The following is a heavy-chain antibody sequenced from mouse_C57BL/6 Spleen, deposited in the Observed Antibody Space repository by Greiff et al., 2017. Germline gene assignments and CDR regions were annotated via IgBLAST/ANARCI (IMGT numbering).Heavy chain of an antibody. D-gene: IGHD2-2*01. CDR3: ARRGVYYGYEGYFDY. Sequence: QVQLQQSGAELARPGASVKLFCKASGYTFTSYGISWVKQRTGQGLEWIGEIYPRSGNTYYNEKFKGKATLTADKSSSTAYMELRSLTSEDSAVYFCARRGVYYGYEGYFDYWGQGTTLTVSS. V-gene: IGHV1-81*01. CDR1: GYTFTSYG. J-gene: IGHJ2*01. CDR2: IYPRSGNT.